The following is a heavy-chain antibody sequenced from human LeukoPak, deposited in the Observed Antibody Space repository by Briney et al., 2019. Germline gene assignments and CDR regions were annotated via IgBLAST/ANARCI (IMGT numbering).Heavy chain of an antibody. V-gene: IGHV4-59*01. D-gene: IGHD3-10*01. Sequence: PSETLSLTCTVSGGSINSYCWSWIRQPPGKGLQWIGCIHYSGSTNYNPSLKSRVTISVDTSKNQFSLKLSSVTAADTAVYYCARTTMVRGTYYMDVWGKGTTVTISS. CDR1: GGSINSYC. CDR2: IHYSGST. J-gene: IGHJ6*03. CDR3: ARTTMVRGTYYMDV.